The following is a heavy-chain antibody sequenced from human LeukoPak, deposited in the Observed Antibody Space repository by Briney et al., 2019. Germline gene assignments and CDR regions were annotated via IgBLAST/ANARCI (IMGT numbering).Heavy chain of an antibody. V-gene: IGHV3-30*02. CDR1: GFTFSSYG. Sequence: GESLKISCAASGFTFSSYGMHWVRQAPGKGLEWVAFIRYDGSNKYYADSVKGRFTISRDNSKNTLYLQMNSLRAEDTAVYYCAKDPGAGYYDSSGYGPLDYWGQGTLVTVSS. D-gene: IGHD3-22*01. J-gene: IGHJ4*02. CDR3: AKDPGAGYYDSSGYGPLDY. CDR2: IRYDGSNK.